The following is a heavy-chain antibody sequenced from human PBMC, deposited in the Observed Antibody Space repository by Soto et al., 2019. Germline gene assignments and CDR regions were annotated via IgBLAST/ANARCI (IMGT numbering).Heavy chain of an antibody. CDR3: ARDRNYYGSSGLDY. J-gene: IGHJ4*02. CDR2: IWYDETNK. Sequence: GGSLRLSCAASGFTFRSYGMHWVRQAPGKGLEWVAGIWYDETNKYYTDSVEGRFTISRDNSKKTLYLQMNSLRAEDTAVYYCARDRNYYGSSGLDYWGQGTLVTVSS. CDR1: GFTFRSYG. D-gene: IGHD3-22*01. V-gene: IGHV3-33*01.